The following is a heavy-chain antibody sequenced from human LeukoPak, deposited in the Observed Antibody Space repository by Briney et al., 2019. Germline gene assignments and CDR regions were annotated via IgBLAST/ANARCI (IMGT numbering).Heavy chain of an antibody. Sequence: SETLSLTCTVSGGSISSGGYYWSWIRQHPGKGLEWIGYIYYSGSTYYNPSLKSRVTISVDTSKNQFSLKLSSVTAADTAVYYCASRFGELWGQGMDVWGQGTTVTVSS. J-gene: IGHJ6*02. CDR1: GGSISSGGYY. CDR3: ASRFGELWGQGMDV. V-gene: IGHV4-31*03. CDR2: IYYSGST. D-gene: IGHD3-10*01.